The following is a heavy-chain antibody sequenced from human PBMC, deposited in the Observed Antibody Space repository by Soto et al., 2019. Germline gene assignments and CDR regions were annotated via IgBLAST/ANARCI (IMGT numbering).Heavy chain of an antibody. V-gene: IGHV1-18*01. D-gene: IGHD3-22*01. CDR3: ARAKMSDNYYDSSGYYGEYFQH. CDR2: ISAYNGNT. CDR1: GYTFTSYG. J-gene: IGHJ1*01. Sequence: QVQLVQSGAEVKKPGASVKVSCKASGYTFTSYGISWVRQAPGQGLEWMGWISAYNGNTNYAQKLQGRVTMTTDTSTSTAYMELRSLRSDDTAVYYCARAKMSDNYYDSSGYYGEYFQHWGQGTLVTVSS.